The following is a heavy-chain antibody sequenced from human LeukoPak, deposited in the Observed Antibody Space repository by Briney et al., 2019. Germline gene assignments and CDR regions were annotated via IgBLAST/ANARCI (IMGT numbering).Heavy chain of an antibody. J-gene: IGHJ5*02. D-gene: IGHD5-12*01. CDR1: GYTFTDYY. Sequence: ASVKVSCKASGYTFTDYYMHWVRQAPGQGLEWMGIINPSGGSTTYAQKFQGRVTMTRDMSTSTVYMELSSLRSEDTAVYHCARGYSGYDYDWFDPWGQGTLVTVSS. V-gene: IGHV1-46*03. CDR2: INPSGGST. CDR3: ARGYSGYDYDWFDP.